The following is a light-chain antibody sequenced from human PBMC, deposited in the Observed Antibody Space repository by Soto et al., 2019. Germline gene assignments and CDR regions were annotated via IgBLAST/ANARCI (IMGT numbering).Light chain of an antibody. CDR2: DVS. J-gene: IGLJ3*02. Sequence: QSALTQPASVSGSPGQSITISCTGTSSDVGGYNYVSWYQQHPGKAPKLMIYDVSKRPSGVPDRFSGSKSGNTASLTISGLQAEDEADYYCCSYAGSHTWVFGGGTQLTVL. V-gene: IGLV2-11*01. CDR1: SSDVGGYNY. CDR3: CSYAGSHTWV.